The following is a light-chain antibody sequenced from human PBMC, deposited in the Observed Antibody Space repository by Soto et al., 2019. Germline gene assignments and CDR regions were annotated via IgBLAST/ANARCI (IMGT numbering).Light chain of an antibody. CDR1: SSDVGGYNY. CDR2: DVS. V-gene: IGLV2-14*03. CDR3: SSYTTSNTRQIV. J-gene: IGLJ1*01. Sequence: VLTQPASVSGSPGQSINISCTGTSSDVGGYNYVSWYQHHPGKAPKLIIYDVSNRPSGVSNPFSGSKSGNTASLTISGLQPGDEADYYCSSYTTSNTRQIVFGTGTKVTVL.